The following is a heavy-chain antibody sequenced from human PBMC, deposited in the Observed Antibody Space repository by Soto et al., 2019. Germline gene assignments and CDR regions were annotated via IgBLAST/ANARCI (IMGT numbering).Heavy chain of an antibody. D-gene: IGHD3-10*01. CDR3: ARDLTYAEYGSGIPYGMDV. CDR1: GGSISSYY. Sequence: QVQLQESGPGLVKPSETLSLTCTVSGGSISSYYWSWIRQPPGKGLEWIGYIYYSGSTNYNPSLKSRVPISVDTSKNQFSLKLSAVTAADTAVYYCARDLTYAEYGSGIPYGMDVWGQGTTVTVSS. V-gene: IGHV4-59*01. J-gene: IGHJ6*02. CDR2: IYYSGST.